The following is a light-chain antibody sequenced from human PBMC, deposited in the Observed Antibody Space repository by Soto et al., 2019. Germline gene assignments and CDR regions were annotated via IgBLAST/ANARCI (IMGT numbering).Light chain of an antibody. V-gene: IGKV3-20*01. CDR3: QQYGSSYT. CDR2: GAS. CDR1: QSVSSSY. J-gene: IGKJ2*01. Sequence: EIVLTQSPGTLSLSPGERATLSCRASQSVSSSYLAWYQQKGGQAPRLLIYGASRRATGIPDRFSGSGSGTDFTLTISTLESEDFAVYYCQQYGSSYTFGQGTKLEIK.